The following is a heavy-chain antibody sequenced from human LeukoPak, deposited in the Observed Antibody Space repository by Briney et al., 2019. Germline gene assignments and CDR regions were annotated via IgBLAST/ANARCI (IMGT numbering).Heavy chain of an antibody. D-gene: IGHD6-19*01. J-gene: IGHJ4*02. CDR1: GGSISSYY. CDR3: ARIHGGGWYYFDY. V-gene: IGHV4-59*01. CDR2: IYYSGST. Sequence: SETLSLTCTVSGGSISSYYWSWIRQPPGKGLEWVGYIYYSGSTNYNPSLKRRVTISVDTSKNQFSLKLSSVTAADTAVYYCARIHGGGWYYFDYWGQGTLVTVSS.